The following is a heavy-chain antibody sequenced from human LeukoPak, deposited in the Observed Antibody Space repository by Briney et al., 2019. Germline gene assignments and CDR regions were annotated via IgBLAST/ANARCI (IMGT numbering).Heavy chain of an antibody. CDR1: GGSISGFY. Sequence: SETLSLTCTVSGGSISGFYWSWIRQPAGKGLEWIGRINPSGGTNYNPPLKSRVTMSTDTSSNKFSLNLRSVTAADTAVYYCAREYGDLDYWGRGTLVTVSS. V-gene: IGHV4-4*07. CDR3: AREYGDLDY. D-gene: IGHD4-17*01. J-gene: IGHJ4*02. CDR2: INPSGGT.